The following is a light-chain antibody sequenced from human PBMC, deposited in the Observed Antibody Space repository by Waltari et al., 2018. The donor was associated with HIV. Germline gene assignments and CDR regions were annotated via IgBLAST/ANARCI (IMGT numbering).Light chain of an antibody. V-gene: IGLV2-23*02. CDR3: SSYATGNTYV. CDR1: NSDIGNYNR. CDR2: EVT. Sequence: QSALTQPASVSGSPGQSITISCTGTNSDIGNYNRLSWYQQHPGKVPKVLIFEVTTRPSGISHRFSGSKSDNTASLTISGLQAEDEADYYCSSYATGNTYVFGTGTSVTVL. J-gene: IGLJ1*01.